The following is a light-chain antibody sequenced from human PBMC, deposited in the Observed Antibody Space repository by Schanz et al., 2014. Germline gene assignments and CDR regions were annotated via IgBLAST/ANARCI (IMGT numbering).Light chain of an antibody. CDR3: SSYAGNNKLL. Sequence: QSALTQPASVSGSPGQSITISCTGTASDVGGYNYVSWYQQYPGKAPKLLIYDVSHRPSGVSNRFSGSKSGNTASLTISGLQAEDEADYYCSSYAGNNKLLFGGGTKLTVL. CDR2: DVS. V-gene: IGLV2-14*01. CDR1: ASDVGGYNY. J-gene: IGLJ2*01.